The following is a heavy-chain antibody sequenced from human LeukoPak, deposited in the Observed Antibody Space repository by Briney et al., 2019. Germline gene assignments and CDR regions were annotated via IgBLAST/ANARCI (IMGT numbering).Heavy chain of an antibody. CDR1: GFTFSSCA. CDR3: AKDRGMVRGVTYFDY. V-gene: IGHV3-23*01. Sequence: GGSLRLSCAASGFTFSSCAMSWVRQAPGKGLEWVSAISGSGGSTYYADSVKGRFTISRDNSKNTLYLQMNSLRAEDTAVYYCAKDRGMVRGVTYFDYWGQGTLVTVSS. J-gene: IGHJ4*02. D-gene: IGHD3-10*01. CDR2: ISGSGGST.